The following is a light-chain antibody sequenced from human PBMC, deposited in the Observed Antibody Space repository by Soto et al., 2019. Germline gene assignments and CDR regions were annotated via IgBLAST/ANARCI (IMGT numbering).Light chain of an antibody. J-gene: IGLJ2*01. CDR2: NNN. V-gene: IGLV1-44*01. CDR3: GTWDNSLSAGL. CDR1: SSNIGSHT. Sequence: QSVLTQPPSASGTPGQRVTISCSGSSSNIGSHTVNWYQHLPGTAPKLLLYNNNQRPSGVPDRFSGSRSGTSASLAISGLQSEDEANYYCGTWDNSLSAGLFGAGTKLTVL.